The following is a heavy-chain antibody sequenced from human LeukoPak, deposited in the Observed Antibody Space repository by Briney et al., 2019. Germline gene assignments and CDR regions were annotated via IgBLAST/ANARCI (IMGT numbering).Heavy chain of an antibody. CDR3: AGMVAPGFDY. CDR1: AGTFASYA. D-gene: IGHD1-26*01. J-gene: IGHJ4*02. V-gene: IGHV1-69*13. Sequence: GASVKVSCKASAGTFASYAITWLRQAPGKGLKWMGGIIPIFGTANYAQKFQGRVTITADESTSTAYMELSSLRSEDTAVYYCAGMVAPGFDYWGQGTLVTVSS. CDR2: IIPIFGTA.